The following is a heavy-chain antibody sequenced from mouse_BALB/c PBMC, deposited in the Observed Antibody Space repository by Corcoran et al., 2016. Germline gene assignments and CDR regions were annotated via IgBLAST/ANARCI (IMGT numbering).Heavy chain of an antibody. J-gene: IGHJ2*01. V-gene: IGHV14-3*02. D-gene: IGHD2-3*01. CDR1: GFNIKDTY. Sequence: EVQLQQSGAELVKPGASVKLSCTAFGFNIKDTYMHWVKQRPEQGLEWIGRIDPANGNTKYDPKFQGKATITADTSSNTAYLQLSSLTSEDTAVYYCALYDGYSWGQGTTLTVSS. CDR3: ALYDGYS. CDR2: IDPANGNT.